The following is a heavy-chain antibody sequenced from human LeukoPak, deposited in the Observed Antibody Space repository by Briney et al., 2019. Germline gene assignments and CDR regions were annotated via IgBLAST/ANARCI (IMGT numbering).Heavy chain of an antibody. CDR3: ARENNRYCSGGSCYYLDY. V-gene: IGHV3-11*01. J-gene: IGHJ4*02. D-gene: IGHD2-15*01. CDR2: ISSSGSTI. CDR1: GFTFSDYY. Sequence: PGGSLRLSCAASGFTFSDYYMSWIRQAPGKGLEWVSYISSSGSTIYYADPVKGRFTISRDNAKNSLYLQVNSLRAEDTAVYYCARENNRYCSGGSCYYLDYWGQGTLVTVSS.